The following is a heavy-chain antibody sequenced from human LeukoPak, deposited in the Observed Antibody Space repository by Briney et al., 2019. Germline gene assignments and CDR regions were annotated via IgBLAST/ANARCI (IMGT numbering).Heavy chain of an antibody. J-gene: IGHJ4*02. CDR2: IKSDGSNS. Sequence: TGGSLRLSCAASGFTFSTYWMHWVRQAPGMGLVWVSRIKSDGSNSNYADCVKGRFTISRDNAKNTLYLQMNSLRAEDTAVYHCVRVGGRSSIGGDCWGQGTLVTVSS. CDR1: GFTFSTYW. V-gene: IGHV3-74*01. CDR3: VRVGGRSSIGGDC. D-gene: IGHD3-10*01.